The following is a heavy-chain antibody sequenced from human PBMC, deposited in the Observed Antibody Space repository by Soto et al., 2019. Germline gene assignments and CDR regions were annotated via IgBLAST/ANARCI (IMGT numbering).Heavy chain of an antibody. J-gene: IGHJ5*02. CDR3: ARHHGPTTSENWFDP. CDR1: GYTFFTYD. CDR2: ISTYSGDT. D-gene: IGHD5-12*01. Sequence: QVHLVQSGVEVKTPGASVKVSCQASGYTFFTYDISWVRQAPGHGLEWMGWISTYSGDTKYAQKFQGRVTMTTDTSKTTAYLELRSLRADDTAVYYCARHHGPTTSENWFDPWGQGTLVNVSS. V-gene: IGHV1-18*01.